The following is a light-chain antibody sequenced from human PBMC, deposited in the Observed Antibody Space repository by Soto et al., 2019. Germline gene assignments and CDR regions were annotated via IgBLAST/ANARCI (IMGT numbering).Light chain of an antibody. J-gene: IGKJ1*01. V-gene: IGKV1-5*01. CDR3: QQYNTNPGT. CDR1: QSIRTW. CDR2: DAS. Sequence: DIQMTQSPSTLSASVGDRVTITCRASQSIRTWLAWYQQKPGKAPKLLIYDASSLKSGVPSRFSGGGSGTEFTLTISSLQPDDFTTYYCQQYNTNPGTFGQGTKVDIK.